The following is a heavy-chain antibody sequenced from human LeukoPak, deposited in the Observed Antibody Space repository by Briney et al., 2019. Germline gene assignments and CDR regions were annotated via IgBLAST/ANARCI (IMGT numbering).Heavy chain of an antibody. J-gene: IGHJ4*02. D-gene: IGHD3-10*01. CDR3: ARVRGPGDFDY. CDR1: GFTFSSYS. V-gene: IGHV3-48*04. Sequence: AGGSLRLSCAASGFTFSSYSMNWVRQAPGKGLEWVSYISSSSSTIYYADSVKGRFTISRDNAKNSLYLQMNSLRAEDTAVYYCARVRGPGDFDYWGQGTLVTVSS. CDR2: ISSSSSTI.